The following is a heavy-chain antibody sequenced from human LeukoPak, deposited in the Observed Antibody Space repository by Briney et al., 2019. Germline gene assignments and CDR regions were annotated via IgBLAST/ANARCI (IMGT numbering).Heavy chain of an antibody. D-gene: IGHD2-2*02. J-gene: IGHJ4*02. V-gene: IGHV3-7*01. CDR2: IKQGGSEK. CDR3: ARGSRCCSSTSCYSFDY. Sequence: PGGSLRLSCAASGFTFNSFWMSWVRQAPGKGLEWVANIKQGGSEKYYVDSVRGRFTISRDNAKNSLYLQMNSLRAEDTAVYYCARGSRCCSSTSCYSFDYWGQGTLVTVSS. CDR1: GFTFNSFW.